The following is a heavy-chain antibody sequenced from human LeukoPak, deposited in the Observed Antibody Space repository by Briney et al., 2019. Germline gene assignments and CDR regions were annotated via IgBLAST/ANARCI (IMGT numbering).Heavy chain of an antibody. CDR3: AKGYGLQLVNNWFDP. J-gene: IGHJ5*02. CDR2: ISYDGSNK. CDR1: GFTFSSYG. V-gene: IGHV3-30*18. D-gene: IGHD6-13*01. Sequence: GGSLRLSCAASGFTFSSYGMHWVRQAPGKGLEWVAVISYDGSNKYYADSVKGRFTISRDNSKNTLYLQINSLRTEDTAVYYCAKGYGLQLVNNWFDPWGQGTLVSVSS.